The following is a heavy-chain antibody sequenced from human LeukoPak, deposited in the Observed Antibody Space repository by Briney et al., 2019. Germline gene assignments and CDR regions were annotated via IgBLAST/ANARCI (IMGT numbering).Heavy chain of an antibody. CDR1: EFTFSTYS. V-gene: IGHV3-21*04. D-gene: IGHD3-3*01. CDR3: AKTIFGVTHAFDI. Sequence: GGSLRLSCAASEFTFSTYSMNWVRQAPGKGLEWVASISSSSSSTYYADSVRGRFTISRDNAKNSLYLQMNSLRAEDTAVYYCAKTIFGVTHAFDIWGQGTMVTVSS. CDR2: ISSSSSST. J-gene: IGHJ3*02.